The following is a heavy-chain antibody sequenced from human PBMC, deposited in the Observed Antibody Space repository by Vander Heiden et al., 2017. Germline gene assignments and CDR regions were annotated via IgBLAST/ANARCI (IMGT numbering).Heavy chain of an antibody. CDR1: GFPFSSSA. CDR2: ISGGGRGT. V-gene: IGHV3-23*01. J-gene: IGHJ4*02. CDR3: AKRIISGTDYFDY. Sequence: DVQLLESGGGLVQPGGSLRLSCAASGFPFSSSALSWVRQGPGKGLEWVSSISGGGRGTYYANSVTGRFTISRDNSKNTLYLQMNGLRAEDTALYYCAKRIISGTDYFDYWGQGTLVTVSS. D-gene: IGHD5-12*01.